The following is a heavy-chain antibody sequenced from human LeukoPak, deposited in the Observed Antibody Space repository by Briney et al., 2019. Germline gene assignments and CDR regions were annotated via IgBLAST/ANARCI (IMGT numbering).Heavy chain of an antibody. D-gene: IGHD6-19*01. Sequence: GESLKISCKASGYDFPTYWIGWVRQMPGKGLEWMGIIYPSDSDTRYSPSFQGQVTISADKPASTAYLQWSSLKASDAAMYYCARRYSSGLFDAFDVWGQGTMVTVSS. V-gene: IGHV5-51*01. CDR1: GYDFPTYW. J-gene: IGHJ3*01. CDR2: IYPSDSDT. CDR3: ARRYSSGLFDAFDV.